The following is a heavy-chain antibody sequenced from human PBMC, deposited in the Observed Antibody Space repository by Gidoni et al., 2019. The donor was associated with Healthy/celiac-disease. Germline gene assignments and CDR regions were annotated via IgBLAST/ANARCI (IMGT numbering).Heavy chain of an antibody. V-gene: IGHV3-53*04. Sequence: EVQLVESGGGLVQPGGSLRLPCASSGFIVSSNYMSWVRQAPGKGLRCVAVIYSGGSTYHADSVKGRFTISRHNSKNMLYLQMNSLRAEDTAVYYCARDIRYNWFDPWGQGTLVTVSS. CDR2: IYSGGST. CDR3: ARDIRYNWFDP. J-gene: IGHJ5*02. CDR1: GFIVSSNY.